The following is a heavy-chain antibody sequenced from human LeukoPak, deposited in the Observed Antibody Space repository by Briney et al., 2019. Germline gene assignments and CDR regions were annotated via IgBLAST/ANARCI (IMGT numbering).Heavy chain of an antibody. CDR3: ARLAARPYYSFDY. D-gene: IGHD6-6*01. CDR2: IYHSGST. V-gene: IGHV4-38-2*02. J-gene: IGHJ4*02. Sequence: PSETLSLTCTVSGYSISSGYYWGWIRQPPGKGLEWIGEIYHSGSTNYNPSLKSRVTISVDKSKNQFSLKLSSVTAADTAVYYCARLAARPYYSFDYWGQGTLVTVSS. CDR1: GYSISSGYY.